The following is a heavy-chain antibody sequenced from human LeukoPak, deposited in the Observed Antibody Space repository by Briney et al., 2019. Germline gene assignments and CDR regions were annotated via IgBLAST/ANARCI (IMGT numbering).Heavy chain of an antibody. V-gene: IGHV3-7*01. CDR2: IKRDGSEE. D-gene: IGHD2-21*02. CDR3: AKTDCGGDCYPGVNY. Sequence: GGSLRLSCAASGFTVSSNYMSWVRQAPGKGLEWVASIKRDGSEEYYVDSVKGRFTISRDNAKNSVYLQMNSLRAEDTAVYYCAKTDCGGDCYPGVNYWGQGTLVTVSS. CDR1: GFTVSSNY. J-gene: IGHJ4*02.